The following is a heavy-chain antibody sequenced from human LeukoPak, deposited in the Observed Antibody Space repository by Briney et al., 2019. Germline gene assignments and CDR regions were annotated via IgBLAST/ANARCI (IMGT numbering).Heavy chain of an antibody. CDR2: INAGNGNT. D-gene: IGHD6-19*01. CDR3: ARAVAIAVAGIGY. V-gene: IGHV1-3*01. J-gene: IGHJ4*02. CDR1: GYTFTSYA. Sequence: ASVKVSCKASGYTFTSYAMHWVRQAPGQRLEWMGWINAGNGNTKYSQKFQGRVTITRDTSASTAYMELSSLRSEDTAVYCCARAVAIAVAGIGYWGQGTLVTVSS.